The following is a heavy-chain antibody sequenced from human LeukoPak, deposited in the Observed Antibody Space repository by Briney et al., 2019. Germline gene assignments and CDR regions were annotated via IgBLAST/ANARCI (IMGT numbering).Heavy chain of an antibody. J-gene: IGHJ3*02. D-gene: IGHD3-3*01. CDR2: IKSKTDGETT. Sequence: GGSLRLSCVASGFTFSNAWMSWVRQAPGKGLEWVGHIKSKTDGETTGYAAPVKGRFTISRDDSKNTLYLQMNSLKTDDTAVYYCTHTTPGYDFWSGRKNGAFDIWGQGTLVTVSS. CDR3: THTTPGYDFWSGRKNGAFDI. V-gene: IGHV3-15*01. CDR1: GFTFSNAW.